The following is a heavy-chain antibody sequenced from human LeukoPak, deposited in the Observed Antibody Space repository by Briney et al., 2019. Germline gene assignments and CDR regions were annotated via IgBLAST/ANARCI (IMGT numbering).Heavy chain of an antibody. V-gene: IGHV4-59*01. Sequence: PSETLSLTCTVSGDSISTYYWSWIRQPPGRGLEWIGYIYYSGSTNYNPSLKSRVTISLDTPKNQFSLKLSSVNAADTAMYYCARIGYDFWSGYPFDYWGQGTLVTVSS. CDR1: GDSISTYY. J-gene: IGHJ4*02. D-gene: IGHD3-3*01. CDR3: ARIGYDFWSGYPFDY. CDR2: IYYSGST.